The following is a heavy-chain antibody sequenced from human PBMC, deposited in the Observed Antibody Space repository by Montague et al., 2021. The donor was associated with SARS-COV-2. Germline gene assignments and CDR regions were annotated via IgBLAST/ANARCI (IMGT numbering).Heavy chain of an antibody. CDR3: ARGVRVSAVVIVVVITTYYFDY. Sequence: SVRVSCKASGYTFTSYDINWVRQATGQGLEWMGWMNPNSGNTGYAQKFQGRVTMTRNTSISTAYMELSSLRSEDTAVYYCARGVRVSAVVIVVVITTYYFDYWGQGTLVTFSS. CDR2: MNPNSGNT. J-gene: IGHJ4*02. V-gene: IGHV1-8*01. CDR1: GYTFTSYD. D-gene: IGHD3-22*01.